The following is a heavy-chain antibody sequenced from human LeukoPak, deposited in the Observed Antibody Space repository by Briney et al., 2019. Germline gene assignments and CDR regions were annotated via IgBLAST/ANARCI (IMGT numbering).Heavy chain of an antibody. Sequence: SETLSLTCAVYGGSFSGYYWSWLRQPPGKGLEWIGEINHSGSTNYNPSLKSRVTISVDTSKNQFSLKLSSVTAADTAVYYCARGRSSIVVVTAIPAFDIWGQGTMVTVSS. D-gene: IGHD2-21*02. J-gene: IGHJ3*02. V-gene: IGHV4-34*01. CDR2: INHSGST. CDR1: GGSFSGYY. CDR3: ARGRSSIVVVTAIPAFDI.